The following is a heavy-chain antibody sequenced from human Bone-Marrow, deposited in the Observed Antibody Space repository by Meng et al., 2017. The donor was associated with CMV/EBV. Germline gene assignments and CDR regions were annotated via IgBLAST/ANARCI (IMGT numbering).Heavy chain of an antibody. J-gene: IGHJ4*02. CDR1: SNG. V-gene: IGHV4-4*02. CDR2: IYHSGST. CDR3: ARVERLYCSSTSCPTTYYFDY. Sequence: SNGWSWVRQPPGKGLEWIGEIYHSGSTNYNPSLKSRVTISVDKSKNQFSLKLSSVTAADTAVYYCARVERLYCSSTSCPTTYYFDYWGQGTLVTVSS. D-gene: IGHD2-2*01.